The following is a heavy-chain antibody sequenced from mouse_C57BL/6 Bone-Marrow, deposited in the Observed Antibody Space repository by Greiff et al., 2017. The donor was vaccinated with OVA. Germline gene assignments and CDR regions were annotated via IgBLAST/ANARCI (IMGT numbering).Heavy chain of an antibody. CDR2: IWRGGST. V-gene: IGHV2-5*01. CDR3: ALTQLGQGGFAY. CDR1: GFSLTSYG. J-gene: IGHJ3*01. D-gene: IGHD4-1*02. Sequence: VKLMESGPGLVQPSQSLSITCTVSGFSLTSYGVHWVRQSPGKGLEWLGVIWRGGSTDYNAAFMSRLSITKDNSKSQVFFKMNSLQADDTAIYYCALTQLGQGGFAYWGQGTLVTVSA.